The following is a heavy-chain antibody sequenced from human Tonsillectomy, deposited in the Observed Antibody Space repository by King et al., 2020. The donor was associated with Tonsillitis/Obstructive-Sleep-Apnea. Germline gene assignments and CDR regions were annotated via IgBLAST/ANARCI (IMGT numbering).Heavy chain of an antibody. CDR3: AGGFVNLGGDAFDI. D-gene: IGHD2-15*01. CDR2: IYYSGTT. V-gene: IGHV4-59*08. CDR1: GDSISPYY. Sequence: QLQESGPGLVKPSETLSLTCSVSGDSISPYYWSWIRQPPGKGLEWIGYIYYSGTTHCNPSLKSRVTISLDTVQNQFSLMLNSVTATDTPVFYCAGGFVNLGGDAFDIWGQGTMVTVSS. J-gene: IGHJ3*02.